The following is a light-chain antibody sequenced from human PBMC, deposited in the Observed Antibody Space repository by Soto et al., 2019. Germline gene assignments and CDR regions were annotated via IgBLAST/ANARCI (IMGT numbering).Light chain of an antibody. V-gene: IGLV2-14*01. J-gene: IGLJ1*01. Sequence: QVGLTQPSSLSASPGQSITLPCSGNSSDVGGYNYVSWYQQHPGKAPKLMIYDVSNRPSGVSNRFSGSKSGNTASLTISGLQAEDEADYYCISYTSSSTSVFGTGTKVTVL. CDR3: ISYTSSSTSV. CDR1: SSDVGGYNY. CDR2: DVS.